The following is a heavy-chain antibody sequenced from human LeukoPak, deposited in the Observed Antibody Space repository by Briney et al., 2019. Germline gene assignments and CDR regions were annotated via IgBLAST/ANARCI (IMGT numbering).Heavy chain of an antibody. CDR2: IYSGGST. CDR1: GFTVSSNY. D-gene: IGHD3-9*01. CDR3: ARIQSTLRYFDFDAFDI. V-gene: IGHV3-66*01. Sequence: GGSLRLSCAASGFTVSSNYMSWVRQAPGKGLEWVSVIYSGGSTYYADSVKGRFTISRDNSKNTLYLQMNSLRAEDTAVYYCARIQSTLRYFDFDAFDIWGQGTMVTVSS. J-gene: IGHJ3*02.